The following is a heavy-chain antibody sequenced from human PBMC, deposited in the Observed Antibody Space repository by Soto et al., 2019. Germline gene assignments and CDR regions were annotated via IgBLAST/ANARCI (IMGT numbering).Heavy chain of an antibody. CDR2: ISSSSSTI. Sequence: GGSLRLSCAASGFTFSSYSMNWVRQAPGKGLEWVSYISSSSSTIYYADSVKGRFTISRDNAKNSLYLQMNSLRDEDTAVYYCARLYYCDSSGCFDYWGQGTLVTVSS. V-gene: IGHV3-48*02. CDR3: ARLYYCDSSGCFDY. D-gene: IGHD3-22*01. J-gene: IGHJ4*02. CDR1: GFTFSSYS.